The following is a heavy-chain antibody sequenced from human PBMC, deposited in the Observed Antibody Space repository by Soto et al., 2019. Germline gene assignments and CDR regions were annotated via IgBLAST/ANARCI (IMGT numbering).Heavy chain of an antibody. D-gene: IGHD1-26*01. CDR2: ISNSFSDGNT. CDR1: GFTFSTYA. V-gene: IGHV3-23*01. Sequence: PGGSLRLSCAASGFTFSTYAMNWVRQAPGKGLEWVSAISNSFSDGNTHYADSVKGRFTISRDNSKSTVYLELNNLSAEDTAVYHCAKNQGVELVPLATVDWFDPWGQGSVVTVSS. CDR3: AKNQGVELVPLATVDWFDP. J-gene: IGHJ5*02.